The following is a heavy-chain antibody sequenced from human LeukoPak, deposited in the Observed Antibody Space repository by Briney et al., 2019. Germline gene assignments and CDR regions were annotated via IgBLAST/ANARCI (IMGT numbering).Heavy chain of an antibody. J-gene: IGHJ4*02. Sequence: PSETLSLTCTVPGGSISIHNWNWIRQPPGKGLEWIGDIYNSGSPNYNPSLKSRVTISVDTSKNQFSLKLSSVTAADTAVYYCARVDSSGYYTFFDYWGQGTLVTVSS. CDR1: GGSISIHN. V-gene: IGHV4-59*11. CDR3: ARVDSSGYYTFFDY. CDR2: IYNSGSP. D-gene: IGHD3-22*01.